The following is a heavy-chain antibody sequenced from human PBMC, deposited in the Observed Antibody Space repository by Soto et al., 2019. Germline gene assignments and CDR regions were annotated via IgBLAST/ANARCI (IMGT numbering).Heavy chain of an antibody. CDR1: GYTFTSYD. CDR2: MNPNSGNT. J-gene: IGHJ6*02. V-gene: IGHV1-8*01. D-gene: IGHD3-22*01. CDR3: ARASTYYYDSSGYWYYYYGMDV. Sequence: ASVKVSCKASGYTFTSYDINWVRQATGQGLEWMGWMNPNSGNTGYAQKFQGRVTMTRNTSISTAYMELSSLRSEDTAVYYCARASTYYYDSSGYWYYYYGMDVWGQGPTVTVSS.